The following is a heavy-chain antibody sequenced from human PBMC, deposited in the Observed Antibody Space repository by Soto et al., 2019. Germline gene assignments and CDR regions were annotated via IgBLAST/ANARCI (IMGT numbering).Heavy chain of an antibody. V-gene: IGHV1-69*01. Sequence: QVQLVQSGAEVKKPWSSLTVYCKASGGTFSTYAITWVLQSPGQLLDWMGGIIPMFGTANYAQKFRGRVTITADESTSTAHLELSSLRSEDTAVYYCARGWQPVGTTTPFGYWDQGTLVTVSS. CDR2: IIPMFGTA. J-gene: IGHJ4*02. CDR1: GGTFSTYA. D-gene: IGHD1-26*01. CDR3: ARGWQPVGTTTPFGY.